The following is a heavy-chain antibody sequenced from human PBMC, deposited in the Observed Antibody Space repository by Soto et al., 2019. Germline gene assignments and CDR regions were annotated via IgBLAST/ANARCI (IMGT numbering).Heavy chain of an antibody. CDR3: AREENCSGGTCYSEYFHR. CDR1: GYLFTAYS. Sequence: ASVKVSCKASGYLFTAYSMHWVRLAPGQGLEWMGVVNPSGGSTKYAQNFQGRVTMTRDTSTTTIYMELSSLRSDDTAIYYCAREENCSGGTCYSEYFHRWGQGTLVTVSS. CDR2: VNPSGGST. J-gene: IGHJ1*01. D-gene: IGHD2-15*01. V-gene: IGHV1-46*01.